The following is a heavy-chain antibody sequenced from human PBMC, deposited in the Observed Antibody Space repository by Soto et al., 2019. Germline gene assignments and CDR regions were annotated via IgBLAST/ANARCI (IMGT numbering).Heavy chain of an antibody. J-gene: IGHJ4*02. D-gene: IGHD3-22*01. Sequence: PSETLSLTCTVSGGSISSYYWSWIRQPPGKGLEWIGYIYYSGSTNYNPSLKSRVTISVDTSKNQFSLKLSSVTAADTAVYYCAGTYYYDSSGFMYYWGQGTLVTVSS. CDR2: IYYSGST. V-gene: IGHV4-59*01. CDR3: AGTYYYDSSGFMYY. CDR1: GGSISSYY.